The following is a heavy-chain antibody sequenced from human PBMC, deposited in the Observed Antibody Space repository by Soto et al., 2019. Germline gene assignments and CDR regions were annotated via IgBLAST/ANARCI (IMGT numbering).Heavy chain of an antibody. D-gene: IGHD4-17*01. CDR2: IYWNDDK. V-gene: IGHV2-5*01. J-gene: IGHJ4*02. CDR3: AYRTTVTSIDY. CDR1: GVSPTPSGMA. Sequence: SCPSLVKPTQTPPLNCPPSGVSPTPSGMAVGWARQPPGKALEWLALIYWNDDKRYSPSLRTRLTIATDTSKNQVVLTMANMDPVDTATYYCAYRTTVTSIDYWGQGILVTVSS.